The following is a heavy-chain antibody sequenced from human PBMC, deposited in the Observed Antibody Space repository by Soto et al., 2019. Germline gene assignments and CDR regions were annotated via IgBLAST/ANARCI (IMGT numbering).Heavy chain of an antibody. CDR2: ISAHNGNT. Sequence: QVHLVQSGAEVKKPGASVKVSCKGSGYAFTTYGITWVRQAPGQGLEWMGWISAHNGNTNYAQKLQGSVTVTRDTSTSTAYMALRSLRSAGTAVYYCARGRYGDYWGQGALVTVSS. D-gene: IGHD1-1*01. J-gene: IGHJ4*02. CDR3: ARGRYGDY. CDR1: GYAFTTYG. V-gene: IGHV1-18*01.